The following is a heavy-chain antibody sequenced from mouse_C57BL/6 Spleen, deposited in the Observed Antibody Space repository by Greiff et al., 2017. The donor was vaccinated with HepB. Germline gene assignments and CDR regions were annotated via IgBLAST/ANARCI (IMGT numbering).Heavy chain of an antibody. D-gene: IGHD1-1*01. J-gene: IGHJ2*01. CDR2: ISSGSSTI. Sequence: EVKLVESGGGLVKPGGSLKLSCAASGFTFSDYGMHWVRQAPEKGLEWVAYISSGSSTIYYADTVKGRFTISRDNAKNTLCLQMTSLRSEDTAMYYCARNYGSSLDYWGQGTTLTVSS. CDR1: GFTFSDYG. CDR3: ARNYGSSLDY. V-gene: IGHV5-17*01.